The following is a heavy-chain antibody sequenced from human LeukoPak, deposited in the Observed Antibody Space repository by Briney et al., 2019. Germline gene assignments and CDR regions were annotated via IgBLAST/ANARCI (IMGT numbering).Heavy chain of an antibody. J-gene: IGHJ4*02. CDR1: GFTFSDYW. CDR3: TGGALDY. V-gene: IGHV3-7*04. CDR2: INQDGRDQ. Sequence: GGSLRLSCAASGFTFSDYWMSWVRQAPGQGLEWVAKINQDGRDQHFVDSVKGRFTISRDNAKNLLFLQMDSLRAEDTAVYYCTGGALDYWGPGRLLTVSS.